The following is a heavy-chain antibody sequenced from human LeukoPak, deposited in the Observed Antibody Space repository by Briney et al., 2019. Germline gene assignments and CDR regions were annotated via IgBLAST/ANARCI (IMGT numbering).Heavy chain of an antibody. CDR2: INPNSGGT. Sequence: GASVKVSCKASGYTFTGYYMHWLRQAPGQGLEWVGWINPNSGGTNYAQKFQGRVTMTRDTSISTAYMELSRLRSDDTAMSYCARLVSLWGNYRKADYWGQGALVTVSS. CDR3: ARLVSLWGNYRKADY. J-gene: IGHJ4*02. V-gene: IGHV1-2*02. D-gene: IGHD3-16*02. CDR1: GYTFTGYY.